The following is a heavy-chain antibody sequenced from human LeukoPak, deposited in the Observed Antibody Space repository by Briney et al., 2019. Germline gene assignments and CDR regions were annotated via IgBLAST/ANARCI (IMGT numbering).Heavy chain of an antibody. V-gene: IGHV1-18*01. J-gene: IGHJ6*02. CDR2: ISAYNGNT. CDR1: GYTFASYG. Sequence: GASVEVSCKASGYTFASYGISWVRQAPGQGLEWIGWISAYNGNTNYAQKFQDRVTLTTDTSATTVYMELTSLRSDDTAIYYCARDGTEDVRRSSQFYVKYNYNGMDVWGQGTMVTVSS. CDR3: ARDGTEDVRRSSQFYVKYNYNGMDV. D-gene: IGHD1-1*01.